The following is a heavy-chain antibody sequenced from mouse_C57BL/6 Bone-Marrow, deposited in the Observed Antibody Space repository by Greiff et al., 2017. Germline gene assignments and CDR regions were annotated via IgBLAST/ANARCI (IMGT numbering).Heavy chain of an antibody. Sequence: EVQLVESGGGLVQPKGSLKLSCAASGFTFNTYAMHWVRQAPGKGLEWVARIRSKSSNYATYYADSVKDRFTISRDDSQSMLYLQMNNLKTEDTAMYYCVRSLIYYDYEWFAYWGQGTLVTVSA. J-gene: IGHJ3*01. CDR2: IRSKSSNYAT. CDR3: VRSLIYYDYEWFAY. CDR1: GFTFNTYA. D-gene: IGHD2-4*01. V-gene: IGHV10-3*01.